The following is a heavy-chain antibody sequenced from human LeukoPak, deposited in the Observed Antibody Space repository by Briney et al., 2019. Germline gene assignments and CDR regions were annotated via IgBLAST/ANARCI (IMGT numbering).Heavy chain of an antibody. V-gene: IGHV3-23*01. CDR1: GFTFSSYA. Sequence: GGSLRLSCAASGFTFSSYAMSWVRQAPGKGLEWVSAISGSGGSTYYADSVKGRFTISRDNSKNSLYLQMNSLRAEDTALYYCAKEFSYGDAFDYWGQGTLVTVSS. J-gene: IGHJ4*02. D-gene: IGHD4-17*01. CDR2: ISGSGGST. CDR3: AKEFSYGDAFDY.